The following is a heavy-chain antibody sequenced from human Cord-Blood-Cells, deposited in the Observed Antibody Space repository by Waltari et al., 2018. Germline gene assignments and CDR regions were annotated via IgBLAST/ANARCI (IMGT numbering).Heavy chain of an antibody. CDR2: IYYRWST. Sequence: QLQLQESGPGLVKPSETLSLTCTVSGGSISSSSYYWGWIRQPPGKGLEWIGSIYYRWSTYYNPSLKSRVTVSVDTSKNQFSLKLSSVTAADTAVYYCARRGTGPDYWGQGTLVTVSS. CDR1: GGSISSSSYY. CDR3: ARRGTGPDY. V-gene: IGHV4-39*01. D-gene: IGHD1-1*01. J-gene: IGHJ4*02.